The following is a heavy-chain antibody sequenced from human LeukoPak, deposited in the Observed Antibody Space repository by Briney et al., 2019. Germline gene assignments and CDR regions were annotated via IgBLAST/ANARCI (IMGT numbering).Heavy chain of an antibody. Sequence: ASVKVSCKASGYTFTSYYMHWVRQAPGQGLEWMGIINPSGGSTSYAQKFQGRVTITRNTSISTAYMELSSLRSEDTAVYYCARGNKRITIFGVVITPGWFDPWGQETLVTVSS. CDR1: GYTFTSYY. D-gene: IGHD3-3*01. CDR3: ARGNKRITIFGVVITPGWFDP. J-gene: IGHJ5*02. CDR2: INPSGGST. V-gene: IGHV1-46*01.